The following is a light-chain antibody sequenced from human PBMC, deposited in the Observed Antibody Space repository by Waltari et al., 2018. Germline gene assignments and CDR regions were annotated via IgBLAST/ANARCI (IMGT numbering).Light chain of an antibody. V-gene: IGLV3-25*03. CDR2: KDS. J-gene: IGLJ1*01. CDR3: QSTDASETFV. CDR1: ILSKEY. Sequence: SDELTQPPSVSVSPGQTARITCSGEILSKEYAYWYQHKPGQAPVLVIYKDSERPSGIPARFSGSSSRPTLTLTISAVQAEDEAAYYCQSTDASETFVFGTGTTVTVL.